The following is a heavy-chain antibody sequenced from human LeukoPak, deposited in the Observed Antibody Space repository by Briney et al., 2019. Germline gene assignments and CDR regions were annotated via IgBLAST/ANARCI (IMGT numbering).Heavy chain of an antibody. Sequence: PGGSLRLSCAASGFTFSSYSMNWVRQAPGKGLEWVSAISGSGGSTYFADSAKGRFTISRDNSKNTLYLQMNSLRAEDTAVYYCAKDYSWTYSGSYGPISNFDYWGQGTLVTVSS. CDR2: ISGSGGST. V-gene: IGHV3-23*01. CDR1: GFTFSSYS. J-gene: IGHJ4*02. D-gene: IGHD1-26*01. CDR3: AKDYSWTYSGSYGPISNFDY.